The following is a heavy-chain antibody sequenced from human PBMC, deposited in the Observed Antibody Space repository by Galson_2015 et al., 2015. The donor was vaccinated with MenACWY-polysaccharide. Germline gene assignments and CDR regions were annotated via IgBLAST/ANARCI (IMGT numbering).Heavy chain of an antibody. CDR1: GYTFTTYA. V-gene: IGHV1-3*01. Sequence: SVKVSCKASGYTFTTYAMHWVRQAPGQRLEWMGWINAGNGNTKYSQKFQGRVTITWDTSASTAYMELGSLRSEDTAVYYCARDRGGWFGYWGQGTLVTVSS. CDR3: ARDRGGWFGY. CDR2: INAGNGNT. D-gene: IGHD3-10*01. J-gene: IGHJ5*01.